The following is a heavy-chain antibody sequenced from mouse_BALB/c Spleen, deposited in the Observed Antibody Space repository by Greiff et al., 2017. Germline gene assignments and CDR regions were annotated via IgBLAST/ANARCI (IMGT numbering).Heavy chain of an antibody. Sequence: VQLKESGGGLVKPGGSLKLSCAASGFTFSDYYMYWVRQTPEKRLEWVATISDGGSYTYYPDSVKGRFTISRDNAKNNLYLQMSSLKSEDTAMYYCARGNWNYFDYWGQGTTLTVSS. CDR1: GFTFSDYY. D-gene: IGHD4-1*01. CDR2: ISDGGSYT. V-gene: IGHV5-4*02. CDR3: ARGNWNYFDY. J-gene: IGHJ2*01.